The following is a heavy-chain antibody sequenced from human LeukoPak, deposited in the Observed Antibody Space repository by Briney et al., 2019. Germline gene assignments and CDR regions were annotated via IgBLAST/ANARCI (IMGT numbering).Heavy chain of an antibody. CDR2: VIPIFGTA. CDR1: VGTFSSYA. V-gene: IGHV1-69*13. D-gene: IGHD2-2*01. CDR3: ASSSRVGVLPAATWP. J-gene: IGHJ5*02. Sequence: SVKVSCKASVGTFSSYAISWVRQAPGEGLEWMGGVIPIFGTANYAQKFQGRVTITADESTSTAYMELSSLRSEDTAVYYCASSSRVGVLPAATWPWGQGTLVTVSS.